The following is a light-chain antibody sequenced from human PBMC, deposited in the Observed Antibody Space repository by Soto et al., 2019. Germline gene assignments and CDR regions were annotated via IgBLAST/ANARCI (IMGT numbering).Light chain of an antibody. CDR2: KAS. J-gene: IGKJ1*01. CDR3: QHYKTYSRT. V-gene: IGKV1-5*03. CDR1: QSISSW. Sequence: DIQMTQSPSTLSASVGGRVTMTCRASQSISSWLAWYQQKPGKAPNLLIYKASSLESGVPSRFSGSGSGTEFTLTISSLQPDDFATYYCQHYKTYSRTFGQGTKVEIK.